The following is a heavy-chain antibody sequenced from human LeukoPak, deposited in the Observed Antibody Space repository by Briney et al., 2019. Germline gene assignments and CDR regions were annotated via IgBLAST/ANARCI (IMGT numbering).Heavy chain of an antibody. CDR3: ARSREPGHITPNFDY. CDR1: GGTFSSYA. Sequence: ASVKVSCKASGGTFSSYAISWVRQAPGQGLEWMGGIIPIFGTANYAQKFQGRVTITADESTSTAYMELSSLRSEDTAVYYCARSREPGHITPNFDYWGQGTLVTVSS. D-gene: IGHD3-10*01. V-gene: IGHV1-69*13. CDR2: IIPIFGTA. J-gene: IGHJ4*02.